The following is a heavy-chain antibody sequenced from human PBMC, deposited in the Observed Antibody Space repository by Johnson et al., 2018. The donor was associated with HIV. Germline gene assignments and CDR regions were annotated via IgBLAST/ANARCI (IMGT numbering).Heavy chain of an antibody. CDR3: ARSLPDPHPEWELRAVYAFDI. CDR1: DFTVGSIY. D-gene: IGHD1-26*01. J-gene: IGHJ3*02. Sequence: VQLVESGGGEVRPGGSLRLSCAASDFTVGSIYMSWVRQAPGKGLEWISYISSSSANIYYAESVKGRFTISRDNAKNSLYLQMNSLTAEDTAVYYCARSLPDPHPEWELRAVYAFDIWGQGTMVTVSS. CDR2: ISSSSANI. V-gene: IGHV3-48*04.